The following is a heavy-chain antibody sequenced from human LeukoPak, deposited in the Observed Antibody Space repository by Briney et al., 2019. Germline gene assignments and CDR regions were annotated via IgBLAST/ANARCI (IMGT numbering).Heavy chain of an antibody. V-gene: IGHV3-9*01. CDR3: GSLDSREDSSSRWGPLDI. D-gene: IGHD6-6*01. CDR2: ISWNSGSI. Sequence: AGGSPRLSCAASGFTFDDYAMHWVRQAPGKGLEWVSGISWNSGSIGYADSVKGRFTISRDNARNSLYLQMNSLRAEDTAVYYCGSLDSREDSSSRWGPLDIWGQGTMVTVSS. J-gene: IGHJ3*02. CDR1: GFTFDDYA.